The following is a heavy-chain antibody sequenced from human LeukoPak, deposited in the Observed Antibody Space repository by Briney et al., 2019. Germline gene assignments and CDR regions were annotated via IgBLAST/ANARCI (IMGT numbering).Heavy chain of an antibody. CDR1: SFSFSDFD. CDR2: INFSGSTI. Sequence: GGSLRPSCTTSSFSFSDFDMNWVRQAPGKGLEWISYINFSGSTITYAHSVRGRFIISRDNAKNSLYLQLISLRAEDTAVYYCARENPYADFWGQGTLVTVSS. J-gene: IGHJ4*02. D-gene: IGHD2/OR15-2a*01. V-gene: IGHV3-48*03. CDR3: ARENPYADF.